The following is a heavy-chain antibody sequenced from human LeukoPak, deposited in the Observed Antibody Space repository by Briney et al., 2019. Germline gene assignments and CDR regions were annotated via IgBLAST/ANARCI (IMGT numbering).Heavy chain of an antibody. CDR3: ARGGYYYDSSGYFPALDY. CDR1: GGTSSSYA. D-gene: IGHD3-22*01. J-gene: IGHJ4*02. V-gene: IGHV1-69*13. Sequence: ASVKVSCKASGGTSSSYAISWVRQAPGQGLEWMGGIIPIFGTANYAQKFQGRVTITADESTSTAYMELSSLRSEDTAVYYCARGGYYYDSSGYFPALDYWGQGTLVTVSS. CDR2: IIPIFGTA.